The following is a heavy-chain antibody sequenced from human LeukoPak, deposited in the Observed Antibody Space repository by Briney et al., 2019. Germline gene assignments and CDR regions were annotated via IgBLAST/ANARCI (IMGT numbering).Heavy chain of an antibody. CDR2: INHSGST. D-gene: IGHD4-11*01. J-gene: IGHJ5*02. V-gene: IGHV4-34*01. Sequence: SETLSLTCAVYGGSFSGYYWSWIRQPPGKGLEWIGEINHSGSTNYNPSLKSRVTISVDTSKNQFSLKLSSVTAADTAVYYCARGGDYRDNWFDPWGQGTPVTVSS. CDR3: ARGGDYRDNWFDP. CDR1: GGSFSGYY.